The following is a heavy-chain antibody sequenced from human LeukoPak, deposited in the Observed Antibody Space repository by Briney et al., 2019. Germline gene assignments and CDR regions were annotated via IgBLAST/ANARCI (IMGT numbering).Heavy chain of an antibody. V-gene: IGHV3-30*02. Sequence: PGGSLRLSCAASGFTFSSYGMHWVRQAPGKGLEWGAFIRYDGSNKYYVESVKGRFSISRDNSKNTLYLEMNSLRAEDTAIYYCAKGKGKLGAFQSDFDYWGQGTLVTVSS. D-gene: IGHD1-26*01. CDR2: IRYDGSNK. CDR3: AKGKGKLGAFQSDFDY. J-gene: IGHJ4*02. CDR1: GFTFSSYG.